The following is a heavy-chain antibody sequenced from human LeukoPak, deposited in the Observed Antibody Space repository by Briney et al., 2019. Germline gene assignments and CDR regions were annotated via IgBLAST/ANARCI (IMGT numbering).Heavy chain of an antibody. J-gene: IGHJ1*01. Sequence: GGSLRLSCAASGFTFSRSWMGWVRQAPGKGLEWVANIKQDGTSKYYVDSVMGRFTISRDNAENSVYLQMNSLSAGDTALYYCARHGDYCFELWGPGNRVTVSS. D-gene: IGHD4-17*01. CDR2: IKQDGTSK. CDR1: GFTFSRSW. CDR3: ARHGDYCFEL. V-gene: IGHV3-7*02.